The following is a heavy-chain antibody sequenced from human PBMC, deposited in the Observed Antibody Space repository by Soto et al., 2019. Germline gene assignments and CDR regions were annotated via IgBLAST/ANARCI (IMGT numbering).Heavy chain of an antibody. CDR2: IIPIFGTA. CDR1: GGTFSSYA. V-gene: IGHV1-69*06. CDR3: AREAAAGRNWFDP. Sequence: ASVKVSCKASGGTFSSYAISWVRQAPGQGLEWMGGIIPIFGTANYAQKFQGRVTITADKSTSTAYMELSSLRSEDTAVYYCAREAAAGRNWFDPWGQGTLVTVSS. D-gene: IGHD6-13*01. J-gene: IGHJ5*02.